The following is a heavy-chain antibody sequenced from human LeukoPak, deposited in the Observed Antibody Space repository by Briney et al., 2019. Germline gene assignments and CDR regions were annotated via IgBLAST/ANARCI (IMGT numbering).Heavy chain of an antibody. V-gene: IGHV1-2*04. Sequence: ASVKVSCKASGYTFTGYYMHWVRQAPGQGLEWMGWINPNSGGTNYAQKFQGWVTMTRDTSISTAYMELSRLRSDDTAVYYCAREVAAAGYYYGMDVWGQGTTVTVSS. CDR3: AREVAAAGYYYGMDV. J-gene: IGHJ6*02. D-gene: IGHD6-13*01. CDR1: GYTFTGYY. CDR2: INPNSGGT.